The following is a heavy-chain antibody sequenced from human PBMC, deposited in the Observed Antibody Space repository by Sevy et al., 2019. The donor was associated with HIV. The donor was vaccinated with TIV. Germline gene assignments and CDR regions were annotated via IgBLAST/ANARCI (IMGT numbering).Heavy chain of an antibody. V-gene: IGHV1-18*01. CDR2: ISAYNGNT. CDR3: AGDFDVGATIPIDY. CDR1: GYTFTSDG. J-gene: IGHJ4*02. D-gene: IGHD1-26*01. Sequence: ASVKVSCKASGYTFTSDGISWVRQAPGQGLEWMGWISAYNGNTIYAQKLQGRGTMTTDTSTSTAYMELRSLRSDDTAVYYCAGDFDVGATIPIDYWGQGTLVTVSS.